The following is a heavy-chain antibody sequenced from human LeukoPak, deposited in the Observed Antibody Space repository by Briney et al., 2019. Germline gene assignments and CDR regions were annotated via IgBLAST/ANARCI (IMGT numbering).Heavy chain of an antibody. V-gene: IGHV1-18*01. D-gene: IGHD3-22*01. CDR1: GYTFTSYG. CDR3: ARDRPYYYDSSGYKFDY. Sequence: GASVKVSCKASGYTFTSYGISWVRQAPGQGLEWMGWISAYNGNTNYAQKLQGRVTMTTDTSTSTAYIELRSLRSDDTAVYYCARDRPYYYDSSGYKFDYWGQGTLVTVSS. CDR2: ISAYNGNT. J-gene: IGHJ4*02.